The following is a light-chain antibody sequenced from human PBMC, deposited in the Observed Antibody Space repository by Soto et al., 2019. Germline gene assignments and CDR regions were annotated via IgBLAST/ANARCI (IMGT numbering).Light chain of an antibody. CDR3: QQRYSTTWT. J-gene: IGKJ1*01. CDR1: QGISTY. V-gene: IGKV1-39*01. CDR2: AAS. Sequence: DIQMTQSPSSLSASVGDRVTITCRASQGISTYLNWYQQKPGKAPKLLIYAASSLQSGVPSRFSGSGSETEFTLTISSLQPEDFATYSCQQRYSTTWTFGQGTKVDIK.